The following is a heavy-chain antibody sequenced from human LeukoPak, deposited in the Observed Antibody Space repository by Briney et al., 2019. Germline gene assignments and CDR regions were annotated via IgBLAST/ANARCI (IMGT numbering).Heavy chain of an antibody. V-gene: IGHV3-74*01. J-gene: IGHJ4*02. CDR3: ARPFYFDSIDI. CDR1: GFTFSSSF. Sequence: GGSLRLSCVPSGFTFSSSFMDWFRQVPGKGLAWVSRINPGNITTYADSVKGRFTISRDNAKNTLYLQMNSLRAEDTAVYYCARPFYFDSIDIWGQGTLVTVSS. CDR2: INPGNIT. D-gene: IGHD3-22*01.